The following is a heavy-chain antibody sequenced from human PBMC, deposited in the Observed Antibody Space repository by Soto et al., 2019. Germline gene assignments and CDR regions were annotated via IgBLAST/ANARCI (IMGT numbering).Heavy chain of an antibody. J-gene: IGHJ4*02. V-gene: IGHV3-23*01. CDR3: AKEPGYSSSWYDY. D-gene: IGHD6-13*01. CDR1: GLTFSSYA. Sequence: GGSLRLSCAASGLTFSSYAMAWVRQAPGKGREWVSAISGSGGSTYYADSVKGRFTISRDNSKTTLYLQMNSLRAEDTAVYYCAKEPGYSSSWYDYWGQGTLVTVSS. CDR2: ISGSGGST.